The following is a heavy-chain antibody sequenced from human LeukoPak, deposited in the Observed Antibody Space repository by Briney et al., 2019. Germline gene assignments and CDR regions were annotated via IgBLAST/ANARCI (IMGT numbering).Heavy chain of an antibody. J-gene: IGHJ4*02. CDR3: ATPPISSGYYYGGYYFDY. D-gene: IGHD3-22*01. Sequence: ASVKVSCKVSGYTLTELSMHWVRQAPGKGLEWMGGFDPEDGETIYAQKFQGRVTMTEDTSTDTAYMELSSLRSGDTAVYYCATPPISSGYYYGGYYFDYWGQGTLVTVSS. CDR2: FDPEDGET. CDR1: GYTLTELS. V-gene: IGHV1-24*01.